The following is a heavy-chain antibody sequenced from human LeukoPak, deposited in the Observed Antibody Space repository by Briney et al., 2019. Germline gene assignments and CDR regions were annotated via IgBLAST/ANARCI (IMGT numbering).Heavy chain of an antibody. V-gene: IGHV3-53*01. Sequence: GGSLRPSCAPSGFAVGSNYTSWVRQAPGKGLEWVSVIYAGGITYYAGSVKGRFTISRDNAKNSLYLQVNSLRAEDTAVYYCARVLDGCDYWGEGTLVTVSS. CDR3: ARVLDGCDY. J-gene: IGHJ4*02. CDR2: IYAGGIT. CDR1: GFAVGSNY. D-gene: IGHD2-15*01.